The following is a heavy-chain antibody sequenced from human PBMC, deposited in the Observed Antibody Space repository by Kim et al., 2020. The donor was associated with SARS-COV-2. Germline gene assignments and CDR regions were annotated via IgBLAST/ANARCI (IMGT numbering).Heavy chain of an antibody. V-gene: IGHV7-4-1*02. CDR3: ARAYCSNGVCYSGAHYYVMDT. D-gene: IGHD2-8*01. Sequence: ASVKVSCKASVYSFNIYAINWVRQAPGQGLEWMGWIDTNTGSARYAQGFTGRFVFSLDTSVSTAYLRSINLKAEDSALYYCARAYCSNGVCYSGAHYYVMDTWGQGTTGTVSS. CDR1: VYSFNIYA. J-gene: IGHJ6*02. CDR2: IDTNTGSA.